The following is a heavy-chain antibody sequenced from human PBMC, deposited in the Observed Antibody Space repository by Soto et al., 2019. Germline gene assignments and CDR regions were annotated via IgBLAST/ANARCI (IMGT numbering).Heavy chain of an antibody. Sequence: PGGSLRLSCAASGFTFSSYAMSWVRQAPGKGLEWVSAISAGGGSTNYADSVKGRFTISRDNSKNTLYLQMNSLRAEDTAVYYCAVDLESSGLFDYWGQGTLVTVSS. J-gene: IGHJ4*02. CDR2: ISAGGGST. CDR3: AVDLESSGLFDY. CDR1: GFTFSSYA. D-gene: IGHD3-22*01. V-gene: IGHV3-23*01.